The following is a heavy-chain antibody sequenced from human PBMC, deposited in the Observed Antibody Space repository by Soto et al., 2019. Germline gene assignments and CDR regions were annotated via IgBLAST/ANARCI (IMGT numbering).Heavy chain of an antibody. D-gene: IGHD3-3*01. J-gene: IGHJ6*02. CDR3: ATHNFDFWSGYYRNYYNMDV. Sequence: ASVKVSCKASGYTFFGTSWVRQAPGQGLEWMEWISAYNGNTHYAQNLQGRVTMTTDTSTSTAYLELRSLRSDDTAVYYCATHNFDFWSGYYRNYYNMDVWGQGTTVTVS. CDR1: GYTFFG. V-gene: IGHV1-18*01. CDR2: ISAYNGNT.